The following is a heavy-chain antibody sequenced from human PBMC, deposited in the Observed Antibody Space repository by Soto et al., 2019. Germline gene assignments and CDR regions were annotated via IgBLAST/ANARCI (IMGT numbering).Heavy chain of an antibody. CDR1: GGTFSSYA. Sequence: GASVKVSCKASGGTFSSYAISWVRQAPGQGLKRKKGIITIFGTANYAQKFQGRVTITADESTSTAYMELSSLRSEDTAVYYCARFGLSTRGIAAAGNRDRYGMDVWGQGTTVTVSS. CDR2: IITIFGTA. CDR3: ARFGLSTRGIAAAGNRDRYGMDV. D-gene: IGHD6-13*01. J-gene: IGHJ6*02. V-gene: IGHV1-69*13.